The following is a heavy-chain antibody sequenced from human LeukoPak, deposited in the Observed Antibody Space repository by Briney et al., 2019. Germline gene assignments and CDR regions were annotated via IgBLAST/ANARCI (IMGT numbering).Heavy chain of an antibody. D-gene: IGHD3-16*01. Sequence: PSETLSLTCTVSGGSISNYYWNWIRQPAGKGLERVGRVYASGSTRYNPSFNSRVTMSAETSKNQVSLKMTSVTAADTAVYFCARDQSGFGGHNNDAFDIWGQGTMVTVSS. CDR3: ARDQSGFGGHNNDAFDI. CDR2: VYASGST. J-gene: IGHJ3*02. CDR1: GGSISNYY. V-gene: IGHV4-4*07.